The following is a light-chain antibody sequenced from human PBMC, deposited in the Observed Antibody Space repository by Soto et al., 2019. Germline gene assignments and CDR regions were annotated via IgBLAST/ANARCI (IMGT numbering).Light chain of an antibody. CDR2: DAS. CDR3: QQYDNFPFT. V-gene: IGKV1-33*01. CDR1: QDIKSN. Sequence: DIRMTQSPSSLSASVGDRVTITCQASQDIKSNLNWFQQKSGKAPRLLVYDASNLDTGVTSRFSGSGSGTDFTFTIRSLQPEDTATYFCQQYDNFPFTFGPGTKVDI. J-gene: IGKJ3*01.